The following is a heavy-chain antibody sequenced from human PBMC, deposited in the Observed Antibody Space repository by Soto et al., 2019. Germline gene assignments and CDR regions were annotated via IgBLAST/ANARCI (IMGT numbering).Heavy chain of an antibody. CDR2: ISYDGSNK. CDR3: ARNYVDTAMVLLPYFDY. Sequence: GGSLRLSCAASGFTFSSYAMHWVRQAPGKGLEWVAVISYDGSNKYYADSVKGRFTISRDNSKNTLYLQMNSLRAEDTAVYYCARNYVDTAMVLLPYFDYWGQGTLVTVSS. CDR1: GFTFSSYA. D-gene: IGHD5-18*01. J-gene: IGHJ4*02. V-gene: IGHV3-30-3*01.